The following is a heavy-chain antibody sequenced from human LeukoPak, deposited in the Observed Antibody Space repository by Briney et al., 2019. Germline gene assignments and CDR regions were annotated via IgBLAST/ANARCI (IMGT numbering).Heavy chain of an antibody. Sequence: SETLSLTCTVSGGSISSYYWSWIRQPPGKGLEWIGCIYYSGSTNYNPSLKSRVTISVDTSKNQFSLKLSSVTAADTAVYYSARVDTAMVFNWFDPWGQGTLVTVSS. D-gene: IGHD5-18*01. CDR1: GGSISSYY. J-gene: IGHJ5*02. CDR3: ARVDTAMVFNWFDP. V-gene: IGHV4-59*01. CDR2: IYYSGST.